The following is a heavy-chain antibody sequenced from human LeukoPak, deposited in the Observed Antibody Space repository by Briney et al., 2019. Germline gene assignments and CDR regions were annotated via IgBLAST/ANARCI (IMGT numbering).Heavy chain of an antibody. CDR2: IYYSGST. Sequence: PSETLSLTCTVSGGSISSSTYYWGWIRQPPGKGLEWIGSIYYSGSTYYNPSLKSRVTISVDTSKNQFSLKLSSVTAADTAVYYCATAYSSSWYSSPYYYYMDVWGKGTTVTVSS. CDR1: GGSISSSTYY. D-gene: IGHD6-13*01. J-gene: IGHJ6*03. CDR3: ATAYSSSWYSSPYYYYMDV. V-gene: IGHV4-39*07.